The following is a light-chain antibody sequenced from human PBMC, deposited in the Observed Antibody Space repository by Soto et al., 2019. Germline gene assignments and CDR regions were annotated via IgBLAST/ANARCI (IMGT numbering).Light chain of an antibody. V-gene: IGKV1-6*01. J-gene: IGKJ2*01. CDR2: AAS. Sequence: AIQMTQSPSSLSASVGDRVTITCRASQGIKNDVGWYQQKPGEAPKLLIYAASSLQSGVPPRFSGSGSGTDFTLTISSLQPEDFVTYYCLQDYNYPYTFGQGTKVDIK. CDR1: QGIKND. CDR3: LQDYNYPYT.